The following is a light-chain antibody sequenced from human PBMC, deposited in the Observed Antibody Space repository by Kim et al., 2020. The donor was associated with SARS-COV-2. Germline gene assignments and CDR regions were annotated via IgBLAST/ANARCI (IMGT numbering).Light chain of an antibody. J-gene: IGKJ2*01. CDR3: QQANSFPYT. CDR1: QGISSW. Sequence: SASVGDRVTISCRARQGISSWLAWYPQKPGKAPKLLIYAASSLQSGVPSRFSGSGSGTDFTLTISSLQPEDFATYYCQQANSFPYTFGQGTKLEIK. CDR2: AAS. V-gene: IGKV1-12*01.